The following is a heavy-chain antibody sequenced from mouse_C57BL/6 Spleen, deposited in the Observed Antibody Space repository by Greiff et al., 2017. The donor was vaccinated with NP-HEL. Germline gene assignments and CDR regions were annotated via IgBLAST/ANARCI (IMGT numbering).Heavy chain of an antibody. V-gene: IGHV1-81*01. Sequence: QVQLKESGAELARPGASVKLSCKASGYTFTSYGISWVKQRTGQGLEWIGEIYPRSGNTYYNEKFKGKATLTADKSSSTAYMELRSLTSEDSAVYFCARWVTTPNYYAMDYWGQGTSVTVSS. D-gene: IGHD2-2*01. CDR2: IYPRSGNT. CDR1: GYTFTSYG. CDR3: ARWVTTPNYYAMDY. J-gene: IGHJ4*01.